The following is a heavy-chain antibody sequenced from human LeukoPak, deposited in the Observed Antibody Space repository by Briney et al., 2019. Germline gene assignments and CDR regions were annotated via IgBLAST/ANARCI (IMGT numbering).Heavy chain of an antibody. Sequence: PSETLSLTCTVSGYSISSYYWSWIRQPPGKGLEWIGYIYYSGYTNYNPSLKSRVTISIDTSKNQFSLKLSSVTAADTAVYYCARTVAGHRKFDYWGQGTLVTVSS. CDR2: IYYSGYT. V-gene: IGHV4-59*12. CDR3: ARTVAGHRKFDY. CDR1: GYSISSYY. J-gene: IGHJ4*02. D-gene: IGHD6-19*01.